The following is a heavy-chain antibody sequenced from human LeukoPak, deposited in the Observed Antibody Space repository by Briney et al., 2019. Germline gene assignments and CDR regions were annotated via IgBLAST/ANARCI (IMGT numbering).Heavy chain of an antibody. V-gene: IGHV3-23*01. CDR2: ISGSGGST. CDR1: GFTFSSYG. Sequence: GGSLRLSCAASGFTFSSYGMSWVRQAPGKGLEWVSAISGSGGSTYYADSVKGRFTISRDNSKNTLYLQMNSLRAEDTAVYYCARDLPYYDILTGYYRATTFYMDVWGKGTTVTVSS. D-gene: IGHD3-9*01. J-gene: IGHJ6*03. CDR3: ARDLPYYDILTGYYRATTFYMDV.